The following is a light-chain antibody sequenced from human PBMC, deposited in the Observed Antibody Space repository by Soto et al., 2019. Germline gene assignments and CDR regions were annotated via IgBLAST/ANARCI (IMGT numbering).Light chain of an antibody. CDR1: SSDVGGYNY. CDR3: SSYTSSSTL. CDR2: DVS. J-gene: IGLJ2*01. Sequence: QSVLTQPASVSGSPGQSITISCTGTSSDVGGYNYVSWYQQHPGKAPKLMIYDVSNRPSGVSNRFSGSKSGNTASLTISGLLVEDAADTYCSSYTSSSTLFGGGTKLTVL. V-gene: IGLV2-14*01.